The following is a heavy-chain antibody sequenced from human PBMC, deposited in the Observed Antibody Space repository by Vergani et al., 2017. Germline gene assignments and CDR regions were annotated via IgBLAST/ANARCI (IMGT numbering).Heavy chain of an antibody. CDR3: ARGQVVVPAAVNFDY. D-gene: IGHD2-2*01. V-gene: IGHV4-34*01. Sequence: QVQLQQWGAGLLKPSETLSLTCAVYGGSFSGYYWSWIRQPPGKGLEWIGESNHSGSTNYNPSLKSRVTISVDTSKNQFSLKLSSVTAADTAVYYCARGQVVVPAAVNFDYWGQGTLVTVSS. J-gene: IGHJ4*02. CDR1: GGSFSGYY. CDR2: SNHSGST.